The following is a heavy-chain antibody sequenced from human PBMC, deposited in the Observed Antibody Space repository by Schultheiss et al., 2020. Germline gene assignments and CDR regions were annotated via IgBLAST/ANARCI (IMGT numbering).Heavy chain of an antibody. CDR2: INHSGST. V-gene: IGHV4-34*01. Sequence: SETLSLTCTVSGGSISSYYWGWIRQPPGKGLEWIGEINHSGSTNYNPSLKSRVTISVDTSKNQFSLKLSSVTVADTAVYYCARDYGLRTPCFDYWGQGTLVTVSS. CDR1: GGSISSYY. CDR3: ARDYGLRTPCFDY. J-gene: IGHJ4*02. D-gene: IGHD3-3*01.